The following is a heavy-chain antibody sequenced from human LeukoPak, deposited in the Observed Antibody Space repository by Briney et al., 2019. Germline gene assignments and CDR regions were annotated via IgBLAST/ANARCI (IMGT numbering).Heavy chain of an antibody. CDR1: GGSISSSSYY. Sequence: SETLSLTCTVSGGSISSSSYYWGWIRQPPGKGLEWIGSIYYSGSTYYNPSLKSRVTISVDTSKNQFSLKLSSVTAADTAVYYCARGRRSVGIAAAGTFRRPFDYWGQGTLVTVSS. CDR2: IYYSGST. CDR3: ARGRRSVGIAAAGTFRRPFDY. D-gene: IGHD6-13*01. V-gene: IGHV4-39*07. J-gene: IGHJ4*02.